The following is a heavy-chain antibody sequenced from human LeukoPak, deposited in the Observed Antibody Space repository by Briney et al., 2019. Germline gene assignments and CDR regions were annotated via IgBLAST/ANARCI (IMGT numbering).Heavy chain of an antibody. CDR2: IDSSGST. Sequence: PSETLSLTCSVSGGSVRSYYWSWSRQPPGKGLEWIGDIDSSGSTIYNPSLRSRVTISRDTSKNQFSLKLTSVTAADTAVYYCARGGTTVTSVLPGWGQGTLVTVSS. V-gene: IGHV4-59*02. CDR3: ARGGTTVTSVLPG. D-gene: IGHD4-17*01. J-gene: IGHJ4*02. CDR1: GGSVRSYY.